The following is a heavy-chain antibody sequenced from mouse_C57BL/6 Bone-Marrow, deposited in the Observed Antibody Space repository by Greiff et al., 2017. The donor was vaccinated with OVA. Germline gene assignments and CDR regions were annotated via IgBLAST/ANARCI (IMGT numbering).Heavy chain of an antibody. Sequence: EVKLVESGEGLVKPGGSLKLSCAASGFTFSSYAMSWVRQTPEKRLEWVAYISSGGDYIYYADTVKGRFTISRDNARNTLYLQMSSLKSEDTAMYYCTKERGGDYEGYDAMDYWGQGTSVTVSS. J-gene: IGHJ4*01. V-gene: IGHV5-9-1*02. CDR2: ISSGGDYI. CDR1: GFTFSSYA. D-gene: IGHD2-4*01. CDR3: TKERGGDYEGYDAMDY.